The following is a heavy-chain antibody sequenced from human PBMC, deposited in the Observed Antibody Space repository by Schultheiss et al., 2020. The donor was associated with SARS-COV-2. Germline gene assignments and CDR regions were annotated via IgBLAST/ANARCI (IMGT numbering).Heavy chain of an antibody. Sequence: SLPLSFPFSCYSFTSYWIGWVRQMPGKGLEWMGIIYPGDSDTRYSPSFQGQVTISADKSISTAYLQWSSLKASDTAMYYCARQDCSSTSCPRYYMDVWGKGTTVTVSS. D-gene: IGHD2-2*01. CDR1: CYSFTSYW. CDR3: ARQDCSSTSCPRYYMDV. CDR2: IYPGDSDT. V-gene: IGHV5-51*01. J-gene: IGHJ6*03.